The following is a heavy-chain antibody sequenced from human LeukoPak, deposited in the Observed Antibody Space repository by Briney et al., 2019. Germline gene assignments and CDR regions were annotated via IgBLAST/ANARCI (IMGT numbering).Heavy chain of an antibody. D-gene: IGHD7-27*01. CDR3: ARCRTGDYYYYMDV. J-gene: IGHJ6*03. V-gene: IGHV1-69*04. Sequence: RASVKVSCKASGGTFSSYAISWVRQAPGQGLEWMGRIIPILGIANYAQKFQGRVTITADKSTSTAYMELSSLRSEDTAVYYCARCRTGDYYYYMDVWGKGTTVTVSS. CDR2: IIPILGIA. CDR1: GGTFSSYA.